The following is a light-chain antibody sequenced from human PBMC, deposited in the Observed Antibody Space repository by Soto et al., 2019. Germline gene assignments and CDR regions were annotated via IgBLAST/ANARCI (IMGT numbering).Light chain of an antibody. CDR3: QQYSSSST. Sequence: GARVTITCWASQSVNRWLAWYQQKPGKAPKLLISTASNLESGVPSRFSGSGSGTEFTLTISSLQPDDFATYYCQQYSSSSTFGQGTRVEIK. CDR1: QSVNRW. V-gene: IGKV1-5*03. CDR2: TAS. J-gene: IGKJ1*01.